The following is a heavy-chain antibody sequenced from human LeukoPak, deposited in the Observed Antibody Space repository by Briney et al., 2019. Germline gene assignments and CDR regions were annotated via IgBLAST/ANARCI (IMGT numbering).Heavy chain of an antibody. Sequence: GASVKVSCKASGGTFSSYAISWVRQAPGQGLEWMGRIIPILGIANYAQKFQGRVTITADKSTSTAYMELSSLRSEDTAVYYCARDPMADYDSSVPDYWGQGTLVTVSS. J-gene: IGHJ4*02. CDR2: IIPILGIA. CDR1: GGTFSSYA. D-gene: IGHD3-22*01. V-gene: IGHV1-69*04. CDR3: ARDPMADYDSSVPDY.